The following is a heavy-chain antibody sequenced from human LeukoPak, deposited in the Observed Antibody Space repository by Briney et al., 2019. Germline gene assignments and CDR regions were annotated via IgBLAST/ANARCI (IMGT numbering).Heavy chain of an antibody. V-gene: IGHV4-34*01. D-gene: IGHD6-13*01. Sequence: KPSETLSLTCAVYGGSFSGYYWSWIRQPPGKGLEWIGEINHSGSTNYNPSLKSRVTISVDTSKNQFSLKLSSVTAADTAVYYCARGRGFRIAAEGMGSDYWGQGTLVTVSS. CDR1: GGSFSGYY. CDR2: INHSGST. J-gene: IGHJ4*02. CDR3: ARGRGFRIAAEGMGSDY.